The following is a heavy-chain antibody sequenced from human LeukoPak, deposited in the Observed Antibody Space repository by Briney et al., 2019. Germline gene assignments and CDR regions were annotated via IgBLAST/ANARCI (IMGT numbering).Heavy chain of an antibody. Sequence: GGSLRLSCAASGFTFSRYAMSWVRQAPGKGLEWVSAISGSGGSTYYADSVKGRFTISRDNSKNTLYLQMNSLRAEDTAVYYCAKDPMIVVVHTVDYWGQGTLVTVSS. CDR2: ISGSGGST. D-gene: IGHD3-22*01. CDR1: GFTFSRYA. V-gene: IGHV3-23*01. CDR3: AKDPMIVVVHTVDY. J-gene: IGHJ4*02.